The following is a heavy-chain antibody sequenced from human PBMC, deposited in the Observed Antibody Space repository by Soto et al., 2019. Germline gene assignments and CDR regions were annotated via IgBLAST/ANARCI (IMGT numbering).Heavy chain of an antibody. V-gene: IGHV3-30*03. CDR3: ARAPGSGFGEFLVGPKAPYYYYYGMDV. D-gene: IGHD3-10*01. J-gene: IGHJ6*02. CDR2: ISYDGSNK. Sequence: GGSLRLSCAASGFTFSSYGMHWVRQAPGKGLEWVAVISYDGSNKYYADSVKGRFTISRDNSKNTLYLQMNSLRAEDTAVYYCARAPGSGFGEFLVGPKAPYYYYYGMDVWGQGTTVTVSS. CDR1: GFTFSSYG.